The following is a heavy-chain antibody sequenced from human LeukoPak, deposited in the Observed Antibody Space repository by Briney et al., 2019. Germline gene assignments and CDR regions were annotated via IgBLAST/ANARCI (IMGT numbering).Heavy chain of an antibody. CDR2: INHSGST. V-gene: IGHV4-34*01. CDR1: GGSFSGDY. Sequence: PSETLSLTCAVYGGSFSGDYWSWIRQPPGKGLEWIGEINHSGSTNYNPSLKSRVTISVDTSKNQFSLKLSSVTAADTAVYYCARTRGYCSSTSCYSTLDYWGQGTLVTVSS. D-gene: IGHD2-2*01. CDR3: ARTRGYCSSTSCYSTLDY. J-gene: IGHJ4*02.